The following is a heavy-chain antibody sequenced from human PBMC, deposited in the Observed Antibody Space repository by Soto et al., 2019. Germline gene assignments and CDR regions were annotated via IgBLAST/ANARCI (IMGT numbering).Heavy chain of an antibody. CDR3: AHRLGSGEQQPIWGFDP. CDR1: GFSLSTSGVG. Sequence: QITLKESGPTLVKPTQTLTLTCTFSGFSLSTSGVGVGWIRQPPGKALEWLALIYWDDDKRYSPSLKSRLTITKDTSKNQVVLTMTNMDPVDTATYYCAHRLGSGEQQPIWGFDPWGQGTLVTVSS. D-gene: IGHD6-13*01. CDR2: IYWDDDK. J-gene: IGHJ5*02. V-gene: IGHV2-5*02.